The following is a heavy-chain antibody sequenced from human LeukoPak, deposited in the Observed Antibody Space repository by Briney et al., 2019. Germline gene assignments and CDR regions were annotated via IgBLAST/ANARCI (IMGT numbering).Heavy chain of an antibody. J-gene: IGHJ4*02. CDR1: GGSISSYY. V-gene: IGHV4-59*01. CDR3: ARANDDADGYLDY. CDR2: IYYSGST. D-gene: IGHD1-1*01. Sequence: SSETLSLTCTVSGGSISSYYWSWIRQPPGKGLGWIGYIYYSGSTNYNPSLKSRVTISVDTSKNQFSLKLSSVTAADTAVYYCARANDDADGYLDYWGQGTLVTVSS.